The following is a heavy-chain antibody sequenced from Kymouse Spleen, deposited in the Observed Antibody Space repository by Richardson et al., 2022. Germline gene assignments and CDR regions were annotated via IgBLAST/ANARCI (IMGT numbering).Heavy chain of an antibody. J-gene: IGHJ6*02. CDR2: INSDGSST. D-gene: IGHD7-27*02. V-gene: IGHV3-74*01. CDR3: ASGTMGNYYYGMDV. Sequence: EVQLVESGGGLVQPGGSLRLSCAASGFTFSSYWMHWVRQAPGKGLVWVSRINSDGSSTSYADSVKGRFTISRDNAKNTLYLQMNSLRAEDTAVYYCASGTMGNYYYGMDVWGQGTTVTVSS. CDR1: GFTFSSYW.